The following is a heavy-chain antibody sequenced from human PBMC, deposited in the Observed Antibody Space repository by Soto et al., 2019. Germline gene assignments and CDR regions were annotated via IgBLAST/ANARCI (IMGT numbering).Heavy chain of an antibody. Sequence: PGGSLRLSCAASGFTFSSYAMHWVRQAPGKGLEWVAVISYDGSNKYYADSVKGRFTISRDNSKNTLYLQMNSLRAEDTAVYYCARQLQWDTAMVTGLSDYWGQGTLVTVSS. D-gene: IGHD5-18*01. CDR1: GFTFSSYA. J-gene: IGHJ4*02. V-gene: IGHV3-30-3*01. CDR3: ARQLQWDTAMVTGLSDY. CDR2: ISYDGSNK.